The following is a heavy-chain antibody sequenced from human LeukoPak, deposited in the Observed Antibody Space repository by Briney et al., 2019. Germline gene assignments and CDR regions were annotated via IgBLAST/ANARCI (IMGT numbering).Heavy chain of an antibody. CDR3: ARRPWFGERNWFDP. J-gene: IGHJ5*02. Sequence: ASVKVSCKASGGTCSSYAISWVRQAPGQGLEWMGGIIPIFGTANYAQKFQGRVTITADKSTSTAYMELSSLRSEDTAVYYCARRPWFGERNWFDPWGQGTLVTVSS. CDR1: GGTCSSYA. D-gene: IGHD3-10*01. CDR2: IIPIFGTA. V-gene: IGHV1-69*06.